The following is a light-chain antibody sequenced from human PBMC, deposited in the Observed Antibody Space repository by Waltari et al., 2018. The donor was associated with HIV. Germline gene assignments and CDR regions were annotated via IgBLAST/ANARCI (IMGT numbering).Light chain of an antibody. V-gene: IGLV1-44*01. CDR3: ATWDDSLNGPV. CDR1: SSNIAINT. CDR2: SNK. J-gene: IGLJ3*02. Sequence: QSVLTQPPSASGTPGQRVTISCSGSSSNIAINTVSWYQQFPGTAPQLLIYSNKQRPSGVPDRFSGSKSGTSAALAISGLQSEDEADYYCATWDDSLNGPVFGGGTKLTVL.